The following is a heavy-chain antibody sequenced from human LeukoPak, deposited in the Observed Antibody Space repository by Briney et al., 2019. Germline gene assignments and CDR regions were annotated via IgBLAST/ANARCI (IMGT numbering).Heavy chain of an antibody. J-gene: IGHJ4*02. CDR3: AREATAAAYFDY. D-gene: IGHD6-13*01. CDR2: ISSDGNTK. Sequence: PGGSLRLSCEASGFTFRNYWMNWVRQAPGKGLEWVAVISSDGNTKFYADSVKGRFTISRDNSKNTLFLQMNSLSTEESAVYYCAREATAAAYFDYWGQGTLVTVSS. CDR1: GFTFRNYW. V-gene: IGHV3-30-3*01.